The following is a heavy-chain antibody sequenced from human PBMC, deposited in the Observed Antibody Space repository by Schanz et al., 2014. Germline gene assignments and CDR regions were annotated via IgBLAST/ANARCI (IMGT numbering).Heavy chain of an antibody. Sequence: QVQLVQSGAAVKKPGASVSVSCKGSGYAFTTYGISWVRQSPGQGLAWLRWMNPNSGNPGFAQKFRGRVTMTRNTSMSTAYIELHILTSEYAAVYYCARGRTFDYWGQGTLVTVSS. CDR3: ARGRTFDY. J-gene: IGHJ4*02. CDR2: MNPNSGNP. V-gene: IGHV1-8*02. CDR1: GYAFTTYG.